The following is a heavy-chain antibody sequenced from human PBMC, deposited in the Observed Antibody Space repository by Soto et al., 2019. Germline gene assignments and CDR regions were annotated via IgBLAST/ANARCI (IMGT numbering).Heavy chain of an antibody. Sequence: GASVKVSCKASGYTFTSYGISWVRQAPGQGLEWMGWISAYNGNTNYAQKLQGRVTMTTDTSTSTAYMELRSLRSDDTAVYYCARLGREYDFRSVPIQFDPWGQGTLVTVS. CDR2: ISAYNGNT. J-gene: IGHJ5*02. CDR3: ARLGREYDFRSVPIQFDP. V-gene: IGHV1-18*04. CDR1: GYTFTSYG. D-gene: IGHD3-3*01.